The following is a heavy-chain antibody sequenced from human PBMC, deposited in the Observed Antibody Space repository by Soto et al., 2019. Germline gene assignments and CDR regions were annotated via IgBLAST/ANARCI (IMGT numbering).Heavy chain of an antibody. J-gene: IGHJ4*01. V-gene: IGHV1-69*01. Sequence: QVQLVQSGAEVRKPGSSVRVSCKASGGSFRSYSINWVRQAPGQGLEWMGEIIPIFGTPNYAQKFQDKITISADESTITGYMEVSSLRSEDTSSYDCTREGVLRGAHDYWGHGTLVTVSS. CDR1: GGSFRSYS. D-gene: IGHD3-3*01. CDR2: IIPIFGTP. CDR3: TREGVLRGAHDY.